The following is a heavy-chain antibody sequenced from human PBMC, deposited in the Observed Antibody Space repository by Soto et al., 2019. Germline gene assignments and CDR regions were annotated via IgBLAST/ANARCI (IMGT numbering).Heavy chain of an antibody. V-gene: IGHV1-69*02. J-gene: IGHJ4*02. CDR2: IIPYLGVI. CDR1: GGSFSKYS. D-gene: IGHD1-26*01. Sequence: QVPLVQSGAEVKKPGSSVKVSCKASGGSFSKYSISWIRQAPGQGLEWMGRIIPYLGVITYAQKFKGRVTISADEFTGTGHMELNSLGSEDTATYFCAGESAPDVGYWGQGSLIPVS. CDR3: AGESAPDVGY.